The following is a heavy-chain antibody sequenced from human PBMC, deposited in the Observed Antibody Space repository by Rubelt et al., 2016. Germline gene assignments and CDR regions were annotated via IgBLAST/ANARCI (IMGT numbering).Heavy chain of an antibody. J-gene: IGHJ4*02. CDR1: GFTFSSIA. D-gene: IGHD1-26*01. CDR3: AKRVGATFGYFDY. V-gene: IGHV3-23*01. Sequence: GGLVQPGGSLRLSCAASGFTFSSIAMSWVRQAQGKGLERASAISGNGGNTYYAASVKGRFTLSRDDSKTTLYLQMNSLSAEDTAVYYCAKRVGATFGYFDYWGQGTLVTVSS. CDR2: ISGNGGNT.